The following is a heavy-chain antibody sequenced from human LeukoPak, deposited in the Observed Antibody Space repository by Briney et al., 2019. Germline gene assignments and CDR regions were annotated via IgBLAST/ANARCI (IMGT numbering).Heavy chain of an antibody. V-gene: IGHV3-11*01. D-gene: IGHD7-27*01. CDR1: GFTFSDYY. Sequence: PGGSLRLSCAASGFTFSDYYMSWIRQAPGKGLEWISYISSSGNVINYADSVKGRFTISRDNSKNTLYLQMNSLRAEDTAVYYCAKGTANWGSYYMDVWGKGTTVTVSS. CDR3: AKGTANWGSYYMDV. CDR2: ISSSGNVI. J-gene: IGHJ6*03.